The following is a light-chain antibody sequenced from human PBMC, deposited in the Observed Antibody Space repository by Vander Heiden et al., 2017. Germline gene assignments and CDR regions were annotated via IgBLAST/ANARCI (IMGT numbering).Light chain of an antibody. J-gene: IGLJ1*01. Sequence: QSALTQPPSASGSPRQSGSISCTGTSSDVGGYDYVSWYQQHPGKAPKLIIYEVNKRPSGVPDRFSGSQSGNTASLTVSGLQAEDEGDYFCSSYAGTNTEVFGTGTKVTVL. CDR1: SSDVGGYDY. V-gene: IGLV2-8*01. CDR3: SSYAGTNTEV. CDR2: EVN.